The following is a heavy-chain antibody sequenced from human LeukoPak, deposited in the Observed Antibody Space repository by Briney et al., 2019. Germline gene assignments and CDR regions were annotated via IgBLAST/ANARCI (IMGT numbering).Heavy chain of an antibody. CDR3: ARSRGLDY. J-gene: IGHJ4*02. CDR2: IKQDGSEK. Sequence: GGSLRLSCAASGFTFSSSAMSWVRQAPGKGLEWVANIKQDGSEKYYVDSVKGRFTISRDNAKNSLYLQMNSLRDEDTAVYYCARSRGLDYWGQGTLVTVSS. V-gene: IGHV3-7*04. D-gene: IGHD3-16*01. CDR1: GFTFSSSA.